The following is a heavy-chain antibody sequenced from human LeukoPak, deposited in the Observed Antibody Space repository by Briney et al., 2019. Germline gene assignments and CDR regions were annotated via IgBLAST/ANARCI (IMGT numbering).Heavy chain of an antibody. Sequence: PGGSLRLSCVASGFTFSAYAMSWVRLAPGKGLEWVSTFKTNSGQVYYAESVRGRFTISRDNSKNTVYLQMSSLRAEDTALYYCARSIPDYTRFDYWGQGALVTVSP. CDR2: FKTNSGQV. D-gene: IGHD2-2*02. CDR1: GFTFSAYA. CDR3: ARSIPDYTRFDY. J-gene: IGHJ4*02. V-gene: IGHV3-23*01.